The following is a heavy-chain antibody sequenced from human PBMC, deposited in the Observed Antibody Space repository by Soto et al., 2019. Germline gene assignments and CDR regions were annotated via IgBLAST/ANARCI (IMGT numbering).Heavy chain of an antibody. D-gene: IGHD3-10*01. V-gene: IGHV3-48*02. CDR3: VRDSRRGYGMDV. CDR1: GFNFSSHR. J-gene: IGHJ6*02. Sequence: GSLRLSCLASGFNFSSHRINWVRQAPGKGLEWVSYISGGSKSIYYAASVKGRFTISRDNAKNSLYLEMNSLRDEDTAVYSCVRDSRRGYGMDVWGPGT. CDR2: ISGGSKSI.